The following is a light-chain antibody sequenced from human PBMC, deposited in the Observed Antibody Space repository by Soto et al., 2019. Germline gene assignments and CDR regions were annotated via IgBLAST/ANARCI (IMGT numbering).Light chain of an antibody. J-gene: IGLJ1*01. CDR3: SSYTTSSTRV. CDR1: SSDVGIYNY. V-gene: IGLV2-14*01. CDR2: EVS. Sequence: QSALTQPASVSGSPGQSIAISCTGSSSDVGIYNYVSWYQQHPGKVPKLNIYEVSYRPSGVSNRFSGSKSGNTASLTISGLQAEDEADYYCSSYTTSSTRVFGTGTKVTVL.